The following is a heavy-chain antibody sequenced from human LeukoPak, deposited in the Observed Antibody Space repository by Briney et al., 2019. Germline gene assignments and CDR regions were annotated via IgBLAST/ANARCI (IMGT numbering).Heavy chain of an antibody. CDR2: IYYSGST. CDR1: GGSISGYY. CDR3: ARHPPYYDFWSGYYMDY. Sequence: SETLSLTCTVSGGSISGYYWGWIRQPPGKGLEWIGSIYYSGSTYYNPSLKSRVTISVDTSKNQFSLKLSSVTAADTAVYYCARHPPYYDFWSGYYMDYWGQGTLVTISS. J-gene: IGHJ4*02. D-gene: IGHD3-3*01. V-gene: IGHV4-39*01.